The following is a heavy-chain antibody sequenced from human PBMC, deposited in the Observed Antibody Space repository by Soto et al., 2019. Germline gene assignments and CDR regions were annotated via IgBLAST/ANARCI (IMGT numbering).Heavy chain of an antibody. CDR2: IIPMFGTT. J-gene: IGHJ6*02. V-gene: IGHV1-69*13. CDR3: ARVGYGGHGSYGMDV. D-gene: IGHD2-15*01. CDR1: GGTFSTYA. Sequence: GASVKVSCKASGGTFSTYAIAWVRQAPGQGLEWMGGIIPMFGTTNYAQKFQGRVTITADESTSTAYMELGSLRSEDMAVYYCARVGYGGHGSYGMDVWGQGTTVTVSS.